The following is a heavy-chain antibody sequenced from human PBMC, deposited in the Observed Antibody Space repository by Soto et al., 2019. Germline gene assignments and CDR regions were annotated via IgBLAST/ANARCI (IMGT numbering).Heavy chain of an antibody. Sequence: QVQLVQSGAEVKKPGASVKVSCKASGYTFTSYGISWVRQAPGQGLEWMGWISAYNGNTNYAQKLQGRVTMTTDTSTSTAYMELRSLRSDDKAVYYCARDPGEGFTIFGVVTPNFDYWGQGTLVTVSS. CDR2: ISAYNGNT. J-gene: IGHJ4*02. D-gene: IGHD3-3*01. CDR1: GYTFTSYG. CDR3: ARDPGEGFTIFGVVTPNFDY. V-gene: IGHV1-18*01.